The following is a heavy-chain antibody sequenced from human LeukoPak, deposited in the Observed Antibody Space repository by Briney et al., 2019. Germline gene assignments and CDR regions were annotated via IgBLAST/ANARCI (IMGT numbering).Heavy chain of an antibody. Sequence: SVKLSCKASGGSFSSNTLSWVRQAPGQGLEWMGGIIANLGTPNYAQKFQGRVTITADESTSTAYMELSSLRSEDTAVYYCARAGVATNSPYYYYYGMDVWGQGTTVTVSS. CDR2: IIANLGTP. CDR1: GGSFSSNT. CDR3: ARAGVATNSPYYYYYGMDV. J-gene: IGHJ6*02. D-gene: IGHD5-12*01. V-gene: IGHV1-69*13.